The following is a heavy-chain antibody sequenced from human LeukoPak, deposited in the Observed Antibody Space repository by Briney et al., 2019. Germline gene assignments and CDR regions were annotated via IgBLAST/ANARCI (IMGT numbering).Heavy chain of an antibody. Sequence: GGSLRLSCAASGFTFRSYAMHWVRQAPGKGLEWVAVISYDGSNKYYADSVKGRFTISRDNSKNTLYLQMNSLRAEDTAVYYCARDPLEFLVFLDYWGQGTLVTVSS. D-gene: IGHD3-10*01. CDR3: ARDPLEFLVFLDY. CDR1: GFTFRSYA. V-gene: IGHV3-30-3*01. CDR2: ISYDGSNK. J-gene: IGHJ4*02.